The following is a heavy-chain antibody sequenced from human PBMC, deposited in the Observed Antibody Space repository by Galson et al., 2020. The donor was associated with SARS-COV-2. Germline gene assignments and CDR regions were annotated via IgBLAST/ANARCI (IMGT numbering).Heavy chain of an antibody. CDR3: ARTSEGIQLWVPNYYFDY. J-gene: IGHJ4*02. Sequence: LETLSLTCTVSGGSISSSSYYWGWIRQPPGKGLEWIGSIYYSGSTYYNPSLKSRVTISVDTSKNQFSLKLSSVTAADTAVYYCARTSEGIQLWVPNYYFDYWGQGTLVTVSS. CDR1: GGSISSSSYY. CDR2: IYYSGST. D-gene: IGHD5-18*01. V-gene: IGHV4-39*01.